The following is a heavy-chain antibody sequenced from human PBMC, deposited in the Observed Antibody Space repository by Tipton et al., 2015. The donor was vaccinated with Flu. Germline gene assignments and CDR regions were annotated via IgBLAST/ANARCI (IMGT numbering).Heavy chain of an antibody. J-gene: IGHJ5*02. V-gene: IGHV4-38-2*01. CDR1: GDSISSDYF. CDR2: NHRSGRT. Sequence: TLSLTCAVSGDSISSDYFWGWIRQPPGKGLEGIATNHRSGRTNYNPSLKSRVTISVETSKNQFSLEMRSVTAADMAVYYCGRGEQSNYGSDPKNWFDPWGQGTRVTVSS. D-gene: IGHD4-11*01. CDR3: GRGEQSNYGSDPKNWFDP.